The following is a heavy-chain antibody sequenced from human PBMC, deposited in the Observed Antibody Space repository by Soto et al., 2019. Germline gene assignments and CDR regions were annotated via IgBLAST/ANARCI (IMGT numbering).Heavy chain of an antibody. CDR2: INYSGST. CDR1: GASIISSSYY. Sequence: PSETLSLTCTVSGASIISSSYYWGWIRQPPGKGLEWLGSINYSGSTYYNPTLKSRVTISADTSKNQFSLKLRSVTAADTAVYYCARERLAVAGKGGWFDPWGQETLVTV. V-gene: IGHV4-39*02. CDR3: ARERLAVAGKGGWFDP. D-gene: IGHD6-19*01. J-gene: IGHJ5*02.